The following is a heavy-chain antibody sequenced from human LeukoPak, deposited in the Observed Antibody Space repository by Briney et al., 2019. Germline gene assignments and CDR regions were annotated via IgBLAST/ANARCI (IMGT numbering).Heavy chain of an antibody. CDR3: ARDDGVWFGERAGWFDP. CDR1: GGSISSSSYY. J-gene: IGHJ5*02. CDR2: IYYSGST. V-gene: IGHV4-39*07. D-gene: IGHD3-10*01. Sequence: PSETLSLTCTVSGGSISSSSYYWGWIRQPPGKGLEWIGSIYYSGSTYYNPSLKSRVTISVDTSKNQFSLKLSSVTAADTAVYYCARDDGVWFGERAGWFDPWGQGTLVTVSS.